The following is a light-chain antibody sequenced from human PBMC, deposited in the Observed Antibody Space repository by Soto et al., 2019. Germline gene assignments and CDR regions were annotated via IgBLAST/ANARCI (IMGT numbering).Light chain of an antibody. CDR2: KAS. V-gene: IGKV1-5*03. Sequence: DIQMTQSPSSVSASVGGVVSRTGLASQSISSWLAWYQQKPGKAPKLLIYKASSLESGVPSRFSGSGSGTEFTLTISSLQPDHFATYYCQQYNRYSPWTFGQGTKVDIK. CDR3: QQYNRYSPWT. CDR1: QSISSW. J-gene: IGKJ1*01.